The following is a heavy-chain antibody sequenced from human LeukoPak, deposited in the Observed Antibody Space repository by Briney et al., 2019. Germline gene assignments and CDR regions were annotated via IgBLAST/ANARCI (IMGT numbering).Heavy chain of an antibody. J-gene: IGHJ4*02. V-gene: IGHV3-9*01. Sequence: GGSLRLSCAASGFAFDDYAMHWVRQAPGKGLEWVSGISWNSGSIGYADSVKGRFTNSRDNAKNSLYLQMNSLRTEDTALYYCAKDMSLDYWGQGTLVTVSS. D-gene: IGHD5/OR15-5a*01. CDR1: GFAFDDYA. CDR3: AKDMSLDY. CDR2: ISWNSGSI.